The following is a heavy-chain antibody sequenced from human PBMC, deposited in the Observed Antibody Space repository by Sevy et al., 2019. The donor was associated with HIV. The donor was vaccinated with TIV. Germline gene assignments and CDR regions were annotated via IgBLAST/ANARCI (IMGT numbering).Heavy chain of an antibody. CDR1: GGTFSTYA. V-gene: IGHV1-69*13. CDR3: VRGPGDSDSRDYYYFY. CDR2: IIPIFGTA. D-gene: IGHD3-22*01. J-gene: IGHJ4*02. Sequence: ASVKVSCKTSGGTFSTYAINWVRQAPGQGLEWMGGIIPIFGTANYAQKFQGRVTITADESTSTAYLDLSSLKSEDTAVYYCVRGPGDSDSRDYYYFYWGQGTLVTVSS.